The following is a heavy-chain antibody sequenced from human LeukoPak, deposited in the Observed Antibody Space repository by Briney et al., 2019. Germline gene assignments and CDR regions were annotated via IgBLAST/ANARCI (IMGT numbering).Heavy chain of an antibody. Sequence: GGSLRLSCAASGFTFNSYAMGWVRQTPGKGLGWVSGFGGRGDTTYHADSVKGRFSISRDNSKNTLYLQMNSLRAEDTAVYYCAKFRNASGAYYVFDFWGQGTLVTVSS. J-gene: IGHJ4*02. CDR2: FGGRGDTT. V-gene: IGHV3-23*01. CDR1: GFTFNSYA. D-gene: IGHD3-22*01. CDR3: AKFRNASGAYYVFDF.